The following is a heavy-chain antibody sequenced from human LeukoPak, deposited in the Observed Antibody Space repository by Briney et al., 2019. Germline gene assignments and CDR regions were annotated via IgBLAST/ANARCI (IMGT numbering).Heavy chain of an antibody. D-gene: IGHD2-2*01. CDR1: GGSISSGGYY. Sequence: SETLSLTCTVSGGSISSGGYYWSWIRQHPGTGLEWIGYIYYSGSTYYNPSLKSRVTISVDTSKNQFSLKLSSVTAADTAVYYCARERCSSTSCYLSGGMDVWGQGTTVTVSS. CDR3: ARERCSSTSCYLSGGMDV. J-gene: IGHJ6*02. CDR2: IYYSGST. V-gene: IGHV4-31*03.